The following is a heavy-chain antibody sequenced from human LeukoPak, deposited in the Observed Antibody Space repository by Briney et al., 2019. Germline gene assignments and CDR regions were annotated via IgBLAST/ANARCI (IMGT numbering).Heavy chain of an antibody. CDR3: ARDRLGYYYDSSGYFDY. V-gene: IGHV1-69*13. CDR1: GGTFSSYA. J-gene: IGHJ4*02. CDR2: IIPIFGTA. Sequence: ASVKVSCKASGGTFSSYAISWVRQAPGQGLEWMGGIIPIFGTANYEQKFQGRVTIIADESTSTAYMELSSLRSEDTAVYYCARDRLGYYYDSSGYFDYWGQGTVVTVSS. D-gene: IGHD3-22*01.